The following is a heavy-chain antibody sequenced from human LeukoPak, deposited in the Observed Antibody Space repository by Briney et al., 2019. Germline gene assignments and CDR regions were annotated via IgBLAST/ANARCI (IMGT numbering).Heavy chain of an antibody. D-gene: IGHD3-10*01. Sequence: SETLSLTCSVSGGSISSYYWSWIRQSPGRGLEWIGYIYHSGSTNYNPSLKSRVTISVDTSKNQFSLKLSSVTAADTAVYYCARDLRGPLGYFDLWGRGTLVTVSS. J-gene: IGHJ2*01. V-gene: IGHV4-59*01. CDR1: GGSISSYY. CDR2: IYHSGST. CDR3: ARDLRGPLGYFDL.